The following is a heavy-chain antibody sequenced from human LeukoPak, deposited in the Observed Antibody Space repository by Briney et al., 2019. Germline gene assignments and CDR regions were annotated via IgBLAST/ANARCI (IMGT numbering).Heavy chain of an antibody. CDR2: INPNSGGT. J-gene: IGHJ4*02. CDR3: SRGPHWDPHFDF. Sequence: ASVKVSCKASGYTFTDYYIHWVRQAPGQRLEWMGWINPNSGGTNYAQNFQGRVIMTRDTSISTAYMELSRLRSDDTAVYYCSRGPHWDPHFDFWGQGTLVTVSS. D-gene: IGHD7-27*01. V-gene: IGHV1-2*02. CDR1: GYTFTDYY.